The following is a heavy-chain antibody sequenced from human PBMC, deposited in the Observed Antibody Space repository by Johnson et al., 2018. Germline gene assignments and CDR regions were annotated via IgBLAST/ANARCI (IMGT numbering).Heavy chain of an antibody. CDR2: IWYDGSNK. J-gene: IGHJ6*02. CDR3: ARSSSERFLYYYGMDV. CDR1: GFSFSSYW. Sequence: QVQLVQSGGGLVQPGGSLRLSCAASGFSFSSYWMSWVRQAPGKGLEWVAIIWYDGSNKYYADSVKGRFTISRDNSENTLYLQMNSLGAEETAVYYCARSSSERFLYYYGMDVWGQGTTVTVSS. V-gene: IGHV3-33*08. D-gene: IGHD6-13*01.